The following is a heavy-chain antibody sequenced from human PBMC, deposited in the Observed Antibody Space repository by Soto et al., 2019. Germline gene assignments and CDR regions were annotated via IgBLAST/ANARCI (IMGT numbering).Heavy chain of an antibody. CDR2: ISFSGDYI. D-gene: IGHD1-20*01. J-gene: IGHJ4*02. CDR3: ERDTYNRNHEY. CDR1: GFPLEKYG. V-gene: IGHV3-21*01. Sequence: GASLRLSCAVSGFPLEKYGMNWVRQAPGKGLEWVSSISFSGDYIYYADSVKGRFTISRDNARNSLYLQMNRLGVDETALYFCERDTYNRNHEYWGQGTQVTVSA.